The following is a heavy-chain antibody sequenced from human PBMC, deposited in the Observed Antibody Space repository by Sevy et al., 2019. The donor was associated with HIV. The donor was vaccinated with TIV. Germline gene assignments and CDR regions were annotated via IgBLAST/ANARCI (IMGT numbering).Heavy chain of an antibody. Sequence: ASVKVSCKASGFTFTSSAVQWVRQARGQRLEWIGWIVVGSGNTNYAQKFQERVTITRDMSTSTAYMELSSLRSEDTAVYYCATGPRYCSSTSCYTRHGMDFWGQGTTVTVSS. CDR2: IVVGSGNT. CDR1: GFTFTSSA. D-gene: IGHD2-2*02. V-gene: IGHV1-58*01. J-gene: IGHJ6*01. CDR3: ATGPRYCSSTSCYTRHGMDF.